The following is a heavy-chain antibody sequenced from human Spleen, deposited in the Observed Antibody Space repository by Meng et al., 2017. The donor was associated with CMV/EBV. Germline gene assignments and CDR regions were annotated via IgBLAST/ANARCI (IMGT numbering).Heavy chain of an antibody. D-gene: IGHD2-15*01. CDR3: ARVGSLQYYYYYYGMDV. CDR2: INHSGST. J-gene: IGHJ6*02. Sequence: SETLSLTCAVYGGSFSGYYWSWIRQPPGKGLEWIGEINHSGSTNYNPSLKSRVTISVDTSKNQFSLKLSSMTAADTAVYYCARVGSLQYYYYYYGMDVWGQGTTVTVSS. CDR1: GGSFSGYY. V-gene: IGHV4-34*01.